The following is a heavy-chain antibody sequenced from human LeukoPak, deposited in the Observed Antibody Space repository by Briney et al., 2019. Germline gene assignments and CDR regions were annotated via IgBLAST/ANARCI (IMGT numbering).Heavy chain of an antibody. CDR1: GYTFTGYY. J-gene: IGHJ4*02. CDR3: VPRGDGGFDY. V-gene: IGHV1-2*06. Sequence: ASVKVSCKTSGYTFTGYYMHWVRQAPGQGLEWMGRMNPNSGDTNYAQKFQGRVTMTRDTSINTAYMELSSLRSDDTAVYYCVPRGDGGFDYWGQGTLATVSS. D-gene: IGHD3-16*01. CDR2: MNPNSGDT.